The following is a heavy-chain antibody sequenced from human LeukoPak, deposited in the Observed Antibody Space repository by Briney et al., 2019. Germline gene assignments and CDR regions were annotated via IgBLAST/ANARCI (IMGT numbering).Heavy chain of an antibody. CDR1: GGSISSGSYY. V-gene: IGHV4-61*09. CDR2: LYTSGTT. Sequence: PSQTLSLTCTVSGGSISSGSYYWTWIRQPAGKGLEWIGHLYTSGTTSYNPSLQSRVTISADTSKHQFSLRLTSVTAADTAVYYCARAGGSVGWYGTIDSWGQGTLVTVSS. D-gene: IGHD6-19*01. J-gene: IGHJ4*02. CDR3: ARAGGSVGWYGTIDS.